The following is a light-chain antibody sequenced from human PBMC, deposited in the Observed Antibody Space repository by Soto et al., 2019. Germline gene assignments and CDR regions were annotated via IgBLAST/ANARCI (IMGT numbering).Light chain of an antibody. J-gene: IGKJ2*01. Sequence: EIVLTQSPGTLSLSPGERATLSCRASQSVSSSYLDWYQQKPGQAPRLLMYGASSRATGIPDRFSGSGSGRDFTLTISRLEPEDFAVYYCQQYGSSPYTFGQGTKLEIK. V-gene: IGKV3-20*01. CDR2: GAS. CDR1: QSVSSSY. CDR3: QQYGSSPYT.